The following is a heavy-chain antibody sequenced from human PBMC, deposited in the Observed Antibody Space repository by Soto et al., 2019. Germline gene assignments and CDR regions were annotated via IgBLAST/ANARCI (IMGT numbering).Heavy chain of an antibody. CDR2: VYYSGDT. D-gene: IGHD3-10*01. CDR3: ARRHYNGWNDY. Sequence: QVQLQQSGPGLLKPSESLSLTCTVSGASITSTNFYWGWIRQPPGKGLEWIGTVYYSGDTYYNPSLQSRVAISIETSKSQFSLQLSSVTAADAAVYYCARRHYNGWNDYWGQGTLVTVSS. CDR1: GASITSTNFY. J-gene: IGHJ4*02. V-gene: IGHV4-39*01.